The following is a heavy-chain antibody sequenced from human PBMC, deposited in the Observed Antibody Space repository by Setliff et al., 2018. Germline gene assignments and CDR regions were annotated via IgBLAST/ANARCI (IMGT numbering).Heavy chain of an antibody. CDR1: GYSFTTYG. CDR2: ISCGDGNT. D-gene: IGHD6-13*01. V-gene: IGHV1-3*01. J-gene: IGHJ4*02. CDR3: ARAGSAPAGRKGLLDS. Sequence: ASVKVSCKASGYSFTTYGMHWVRQAPGQRPEWMGWISCGDGNTKYSQKFQDRLTITRDTSATTGYMELSSLRSEDTAVYYCARAGSAPAGRKGLLDSWGQGTLVTVSS.